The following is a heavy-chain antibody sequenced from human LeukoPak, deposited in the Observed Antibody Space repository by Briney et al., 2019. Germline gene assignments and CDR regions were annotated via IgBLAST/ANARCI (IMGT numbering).Heavy chain of an antibody. J-gene: IGHJ4*02. V-gene: IGHV5-10-1*04. CDR3: ARQIAGYCSGGSCYPDY. CDR1: GYSFTSYW. CDR2: IDPSDSYT. Sequence: HGESLKISCKGSGYSFTSYWISWVRQMPGKGLEWMGRIDPSDSYTNYSPSFQGQVTISADKSISTAYLQWSSLKASDIAMYYCARQIAGYCSGGSCYPDYWGQGTLVTASS. D-gene: IGHD2-15*01.